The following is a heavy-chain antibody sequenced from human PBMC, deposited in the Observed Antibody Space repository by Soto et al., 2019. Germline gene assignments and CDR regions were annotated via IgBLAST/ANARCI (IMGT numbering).Heavy chain of an antibody. Sequence: ASVKVSCKASGYSFYNYDITWVRQARGQGLEWMGTISAYIEYTNIAQNLQGRISLTTDKPTATAYMELKNLTSDDTAVYYSARARATVTTERALGYWGQGTLVTVSS. V-gene: IGHV1-18*01. J-gene: IGHJ4*02. D-gene: IGHD4-17*01. CDR2: ISAYIEYT. CDR1: GYSFYNYD. CDR3: ARARATVTTERALGY.